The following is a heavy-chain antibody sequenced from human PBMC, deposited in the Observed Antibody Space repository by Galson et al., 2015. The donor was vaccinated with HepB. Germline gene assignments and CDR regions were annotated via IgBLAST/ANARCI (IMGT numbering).Heavy chain of an antibody. CDR1: GYTFSSYY. D-gene: IGHD6-19*01. V-gene: IGHV1-2*06. CDR2: INPNSGGT. Sequence: SVKVSCKASGYTFSSYYIHWVRRAPGQGLEWMGRINPNSGGTNYAQKFQGRVTMTRDTSISTAYMELSRLRSDDTAVYYCARVGYSGWYGKGPNFDYWGQGTLVTVSS. CDR3: ARVGYSGWYGKGPNFDY. J-gene: IGHJ4*02.